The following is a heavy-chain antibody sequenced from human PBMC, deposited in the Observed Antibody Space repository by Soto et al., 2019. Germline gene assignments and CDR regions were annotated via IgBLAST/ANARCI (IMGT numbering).Heavy chain of an antibody. CDR2: TYYRSKWYN. CDR1: GDSVSSNSAA. CDR3: AMGGIAATTAVWFDP. Sequence: SQTLSLTCAISGDSVSSNSAAWNWIRQSPSRGLEWLGRTYYRSKWYNDYAVSVKSRITINPDTSKNQFSLQLNSVTSEDTAVYYCAMGGIAATTAVWFDPWGQGTLVTVSS. V-gene: IGHV6-1*01. J-gene: IGHJ5*02. D-gene: IGHD6-13*01.